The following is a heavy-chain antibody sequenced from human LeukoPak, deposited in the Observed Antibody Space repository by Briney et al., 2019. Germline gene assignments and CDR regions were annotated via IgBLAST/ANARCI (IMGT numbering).Heavy chain of an antibody. V-gene: IGHV4-59*08. D-gene: IGHD6-13*01. CDR1: GGSISSYY. Sequence: SETLSLTCTVSGGSISSYYWSWIRQPPGKGLEWVGYIYYSGSTNYNPSLKSRVTISVDTSKNQFSLNLNSVTAEDTAVYYCARHGIVDSSRKYYFDYWGQGTLVTVSS. CDR3: ARHGIVDSSRKYYFDY. J-gene: IGHJ4*02. CDR2: IYYSGST.